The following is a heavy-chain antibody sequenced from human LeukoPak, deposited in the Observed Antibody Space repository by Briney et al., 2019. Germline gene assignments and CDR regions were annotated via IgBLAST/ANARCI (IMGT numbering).Heavy chain of an antibody. D-gene: IGHD3-10*01. Sequence: PSETLSLTCTVSGGSINNYYWNWIRQPPGKGLEWIGYIYYTGNTNYNPSLKSRVTISVDTSKNQFSLKLSSVTAADTAVYYCARAAYYGSGSYYLFDYWGQGTLVTVSS. V-gene: IGHV4-59*01. CDR3: ARAAYYGSGSYYLFDY. J-gene: IGHJ4*02. CDR1: GGSINNYY. CDR2: IYYTGNT.